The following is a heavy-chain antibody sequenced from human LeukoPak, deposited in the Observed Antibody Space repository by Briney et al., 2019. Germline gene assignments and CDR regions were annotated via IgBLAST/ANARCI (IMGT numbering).Heavy chain of an antibody. V-gene: IGHV4-39*01. CDR3: ARYSGYYLSYFDY. J-gene: IGHJ4*02. CDR2: RYHSGST. Sequence: PSETLSLTCTVSGGSISSNFYYWAWIRQPPGKGLEWIGSRYHSGSTYYNPSLKSRVTIFVDTSKNQFSLKLSSVTAADTAVYYCARYSGYYLSYFDYWGQGTLVTVSS. D-gene: IGHD3-22*01. CDR1: GGSISSNFYY.